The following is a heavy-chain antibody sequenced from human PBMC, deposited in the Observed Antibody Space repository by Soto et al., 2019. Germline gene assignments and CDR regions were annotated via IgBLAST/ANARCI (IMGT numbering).Heavy chain of an antibody. CDR3: ARGPGIQLWFRLGY. V-gene: IGHV3-11*05. Sequence: QVQLVESGGGLVKPGGSLRLSCAASGFTFSDYYMSWIRQAPGKGLEWVSSIGAVETYYADSVKGRFTVSRDNSKSMVFLQMNSLRAEDTAVYYCARGPGIQLWFRLGYWGQGTLVTVSS. D-gene: IGHD5-18*01. J-gene: IGHJ4*02. CDR1: GFTFSDYY. CDR2: IGAVET.